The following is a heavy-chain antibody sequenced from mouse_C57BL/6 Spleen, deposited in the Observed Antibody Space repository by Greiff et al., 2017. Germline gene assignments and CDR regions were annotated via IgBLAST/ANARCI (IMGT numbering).Heavy chain of an antibody. J-gene: IGHJ1*03. D-gene: IGHD3-3*01. CDR2: ISGGGGNT. CDR3: ARRDENWYFGV. CDR1: GFTFSSYT. V-gene: IGHV5-9*01. Sequence: EVQVVESGGGLVKPGGSLKLSCAASGFTFSSYTMSWVRQTPEKRLEWVATISGGGGNTYYPDSVKGRFTISRDNAKNTLYLQMSSLRSEDTALYYCARRDENWYFGVWGTGTTVTVSS.